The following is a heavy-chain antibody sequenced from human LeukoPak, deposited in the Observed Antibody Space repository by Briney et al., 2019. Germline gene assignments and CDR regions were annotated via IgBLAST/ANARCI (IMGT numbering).Heavy chain of an antibody. CDR3: ARDCGSGSPHY. V-gene: IGHV4-59*01. D-gene: IGHD3-10*01. Sequence: SETLCLTCTVSGGSISSYYWSWDRQPPGKVLEWIRYIYYSGSTNYNPSLKSRVTISVDTSKNQFSLKLSSVTAADTAVYYCARDCGSGSPHYWGQGTLVTVSS. CDR1: GGSISSYY. J-gene: IGHJ4*02. CDR2: IYYSGST.